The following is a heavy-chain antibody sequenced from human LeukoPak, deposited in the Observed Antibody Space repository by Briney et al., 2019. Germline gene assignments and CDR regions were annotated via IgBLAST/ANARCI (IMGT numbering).Heavy chain of an antibody. CDR3: AKADYDFWSGSWWFDP. CDR2: ISGSGGST. J-gene: IGHJ5*02. Sequence: GGSLRLSCAVSGFIFSSYAMSWVRQAPGKGLEWVSGISGSGGSTYYVDSVKGRFTVSRDNSKNTLYLEMNSLRAEDTALYYCAKADYDFWSGSWWFDPRGRGTLVTVSS. D-gene: IGHD3-3*01. V-gene: IGHV3-23*01. CDR1: GFIFSSYA.